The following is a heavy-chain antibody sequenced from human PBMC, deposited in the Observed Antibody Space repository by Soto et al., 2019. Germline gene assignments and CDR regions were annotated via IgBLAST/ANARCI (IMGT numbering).Heavy chain of an antibody. Sequence: QVQLQESGPGLVKPSQTLSLTCTVSGGSISSGGYYWSWIRQHPGKGLEWIGYIYYSGSTYYNPSTKSRVTISVDTSTNQFSLKLSSVTAADTAVYYWARGNVLLWFGELYFGWFDPWGQGTLVTVSS. J-gene: IGHJ5*02. V-gene: IGHV4-31*03. CDR3: ARGNVLLWFGELYFGWFDP. D-gene: IGHD3-10*01. CDR2: IYYSGST. CDR1: GGSISSGGYY.